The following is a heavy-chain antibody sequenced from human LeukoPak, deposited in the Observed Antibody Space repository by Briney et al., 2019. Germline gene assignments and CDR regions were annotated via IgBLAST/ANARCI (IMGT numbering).Heavy chain of an antibody. V-gene: IGHV4-34*01. CDR3: ARGVGYCSSTSCYRRRQREFQH. Sequence: SETLSLTCAVSGGSISGYYWSWIRQPPGKGLEWIGDINHSGSTNYNPSLKSRVTISVDTSKNQFSLKLSSVTAADTAVYYCARGVGYCSSTSCYRRRQREFQHWGESTLVTVSS. J-gene: IGHJ1*01. CDR2: INHSGST. CDR1: GGSISGYY. D-gene: IGHD2-2*01.